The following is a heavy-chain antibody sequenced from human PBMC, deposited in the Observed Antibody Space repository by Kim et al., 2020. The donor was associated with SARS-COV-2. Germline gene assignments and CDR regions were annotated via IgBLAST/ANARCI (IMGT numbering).Heavy chain of an antibody. Sequence: SVKVSCKASGGTFSSYAISWVRQAPGQGLEWMGGIIPIFGTANYAQKFQGRVTITADESTSTAYMELSSLRSEDTAVYYCARAGRGGAHYYYYGMDVWGQGTTVTVSS. CDR2: IIPIFGTA. CDR1: GGTFSSYA. J-gene: IGHJ6*02. D-gene: IGHD3-10*01. V-gene: IGHV1-69*13. CDR3: ARAGRGGAHYYYYGMDV.